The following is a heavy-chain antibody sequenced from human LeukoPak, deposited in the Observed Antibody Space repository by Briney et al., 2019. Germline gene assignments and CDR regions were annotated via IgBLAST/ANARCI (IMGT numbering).Heavy chain of an antibody. V-gene: IGHV1-46*01. D-gene: IGHD1-26*01. CDR2: INPSGGST. CDR1: GCTFTSYY. Sequence: ASVKVSCKASGCTFTSYYMHWVRQAPGQGLEWMGIINPSGGSTSYAQKFQGRATMTRDMSTSTVYMELSSLRSEDTAVYYCARCLIVGATWWFDPWGQGTLVTVSS. CDR3: ARCLIVGATWWFDP. J-gene: IGHJ5*02.